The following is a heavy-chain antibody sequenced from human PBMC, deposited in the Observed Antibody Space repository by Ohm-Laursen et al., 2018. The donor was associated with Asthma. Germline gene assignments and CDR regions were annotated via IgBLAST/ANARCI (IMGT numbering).Heavy chain of an antibody. V-gene: IGHV3-30*03. J-gene: IGHJ6*02. CDR1: GFTFSSYG. Sequence: SLRLSCSASGFTFSSYGMHWVRQAPGKGLEWVAVISSDGSNQYYGDSVKGRFTISRDNSKKMVYLQMNSLRAEDTAVYYCARDGAYSSKYYYGMDVWGQGTTVTVSS. CDR3: ARDGAYSSKYYYGMDV. D-gene: IGHD5-18*01. CDR2: ISSDGSNQ.